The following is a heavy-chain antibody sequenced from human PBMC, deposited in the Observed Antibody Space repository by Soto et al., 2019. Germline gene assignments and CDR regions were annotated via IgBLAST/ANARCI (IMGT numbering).Heavy chain of an antibody. V-gene: IGHV6-1*01. Sequence: SQTLSLPCAITGDSVSSNSAGWSWVRQSPSRGLEWLGRTYYRSKWYYEYAVSVRGRITINPDTSKNQYSLQLNSVTPEDTAVYFCARGEQYSGRIFDYWGQGPLVTVSS. CDR3: ARGEQYSGRIFDY. CDR1: GDSVSSNSAG. D-gene: IGHD1-26*01. CDR2: TYYRSKWYY. J-gene: IGHJ4*01.